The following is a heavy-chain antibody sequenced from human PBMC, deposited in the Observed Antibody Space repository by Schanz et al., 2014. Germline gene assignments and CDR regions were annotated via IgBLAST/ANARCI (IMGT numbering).Heavy chain of an antibody. J-gene: IGHJ5*01. CDR1: GGSISSGSYY. Sequence: QVQLQESGPGLVRPSETLSLTCTVSGGSISSGSYYWSWIRQPAGKGLEWIGRIYSTGSTNYNPSLKSRVTFSKDTSKTQFPLKLTSVTAADTAVYYCARDMVENWFDSWGQGTLXTVSS. CDR3: ARDMVENWFDS. D-gene: IGHD3-10*01. V-gene: IGHV4-61*02. CDR2: IYSTGST.